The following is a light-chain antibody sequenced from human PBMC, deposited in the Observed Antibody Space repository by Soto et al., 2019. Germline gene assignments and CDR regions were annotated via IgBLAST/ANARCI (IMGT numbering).Light chain of an antibody. CDR2: GGS. Sequence: EIVLTQSPGTVSLSPGERATLSCRASQSVGSRWLAWYHQKPGQAPRDLIYGGSNSATGIPDRFSGSGSGTDFTLTISRLEPEDFAVYYCQQYYSSRTFGQGTKVEMK. J-gene: IGKJ1*01. CDR3: QQYYSSRT. CDR1: QSVGSRW. V-gene: IGKV3-20*01.